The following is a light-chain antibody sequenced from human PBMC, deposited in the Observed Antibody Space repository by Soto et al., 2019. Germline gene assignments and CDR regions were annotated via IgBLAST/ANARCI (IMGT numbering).Light chain of an antibody. CDR1: SSDVGSYNY. CDR3: SSYTTSSTYV. V-gene: IGLV2-14*01. CDR2: DVS. J-gene: IGLJ1*01. Sequence: QSVLTRPASVSGSPGQSIPIPPTGTSSDVGSYNYVSWYQQHPGKAPKVMIYDVSNRPSGVSYRFSGSKSGNTASLTISGLQAEDEADYYCSSYTTSSTYVFGTGTRSPS.